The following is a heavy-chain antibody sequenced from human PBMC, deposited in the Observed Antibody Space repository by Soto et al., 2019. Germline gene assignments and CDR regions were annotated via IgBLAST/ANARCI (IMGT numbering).Heavy chain of an antibody. CDR2: VKSDGSN. CDR1: GFPFSTYW. CDR3: ARGLKDYYGMDV. J-gene: IGHJ6*02. Sequence: GGSLRLSCAASGFPFSTYWMHWVRQIPGKGLEWVSRVKSDGSNYYADPVKGRFTISRDNAWNTVYLQMNRLRAEDTALYFCARGLKDYYGMDVWGQGTTVTLSS. V-gene: IGHV3-74*01.